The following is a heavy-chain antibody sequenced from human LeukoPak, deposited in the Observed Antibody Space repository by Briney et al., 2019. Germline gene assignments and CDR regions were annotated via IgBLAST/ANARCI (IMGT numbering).Heavy chain of an antibody. V-gene: IGHV4-39*07. Sequence: SETLSLTCTVSGGSISSSSYYWGWIRQPPGKGLEWIGSIYYSGSTYYNPSLKSRVTISVDTSKNQFSLKLSSVTAADTAVYYCARQGYCSGGSCKGEPDAFDIWGQGTMVTVSS. CDR2: IYYSGST. CDR3: ARQGYCSGGSCKGEPDAFDI. J-gene: IGHJ3*02. CDR1: GGSISSSSYY. D-gene: IGHD2-15*01.